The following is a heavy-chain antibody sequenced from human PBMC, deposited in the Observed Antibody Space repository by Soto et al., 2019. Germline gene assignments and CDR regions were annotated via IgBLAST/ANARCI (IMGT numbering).Heavy chain of an antibody. CDR2: MSHSGGT. J-gene: IGHJ3*02. Sequence: QVQLQQWGAGLLKPSETLSLTCAVYGGFVSSGSYYWSWIRQPPGKGLEWIGEMSHSGGTHFNPSRKSRVTISVDTSKNQFSLKMSSVTAADTALYYCARVERVTATTVVDAFDIWGPGTMVTVSS. D-gene: IGHD2-21*02. CDR1: GGFVSSGSYY. V-gene: IGHV4-34*01. CDR3: ARVERVTATTVVDAFDI.